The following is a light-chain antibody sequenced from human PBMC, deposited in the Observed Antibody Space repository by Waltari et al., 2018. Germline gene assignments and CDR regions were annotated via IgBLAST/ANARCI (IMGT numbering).Light chain of an antibody. CDR3: QTWDTGILV. CDR2: INSDGSN. J-gene: IGLJ3*02. CDR1: SGHTSYA. Sequence: QLVLTQSPSASASLGASVKVTCTLSSGHTSYAIAWHQQQPEKGPRYLMKINSDGSNSKGDGIPDRFSGSSSGAGRYLTISSLQSEDDADYYCQTWDTGILVFGGGTKLTVL. V-gene: IGLV4-69*01.